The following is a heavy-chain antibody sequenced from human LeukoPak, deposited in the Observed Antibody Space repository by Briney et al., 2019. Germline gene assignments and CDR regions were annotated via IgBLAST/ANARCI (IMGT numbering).Heavy chain of an antibody. D-gene: IGHD3-22*01. CDR3: ARDSSGYYAFDY. CDR2: INPSGGST. Sequence: ASVKVSCKASGYTFTSYYMHWVRQAPGQGLEWMGIINPSGGSTSYAQKFQGRVTMTRDTSTSTVHMELSSLRSEDTAVYYCARDSSGYYAFDYWGQGTLVTVSS. J-gene: IGHJ4*02. V-gene: IGHV1-46*01. CDR1: GYTFTSYY.